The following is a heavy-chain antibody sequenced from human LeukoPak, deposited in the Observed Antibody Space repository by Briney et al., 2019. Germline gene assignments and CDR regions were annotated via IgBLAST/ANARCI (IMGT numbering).Heavy chain of an antibody. D-gene: IGHD5-18*01. V-gene: IGHV3-48*04. J-gene: IGHJ4*02. CDR2: ISSSGSTI. CDR1: GFTFSSYS. Sequence: GGSLRLSCAASGFTFSSYSMNWVRQAPGKGLEWVSYISSSGSTIYYADSVKGRFTISRDNAKNSLYLQMNSLRAEDTAVYYCARTIQLIDYWGQGTLVTVSS. CDR3: ARTIQLIDY.